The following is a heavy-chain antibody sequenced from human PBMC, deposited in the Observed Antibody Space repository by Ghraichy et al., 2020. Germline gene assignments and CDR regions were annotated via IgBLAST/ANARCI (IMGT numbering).Heavy chain of an antibody. V-gene: IGHV4-38-2*02. CDR2: IFHSGSN. CDR3: ATGVSAWYGVGGY. D-gene: IGHD6-19*01. J-gene: IGHJ4*02. CDR1: GYSISSDYY. Sequence: SETLSLTCTVSGYSISSDYYWGWIRQPPGKGLEWIGSIFHSGSNHYNPSLKSRVTISFDTSKNQFSLNLNSMTAADTAIYYCATGVSAWYGVGGYWGQGTLVTVSS.